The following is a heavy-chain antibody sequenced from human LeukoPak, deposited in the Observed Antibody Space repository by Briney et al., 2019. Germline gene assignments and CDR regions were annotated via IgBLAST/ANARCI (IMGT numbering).Heavy chain of an antibody. CDR2: IYSGGST. V-gene: IGHV3-53*05. J-gene: IGHJ4*02. Sequence: PGGSLRLSCAASGFTVSSNYMSWVRQAPGKGLEWVSVIYSGGSTYYADSVKGRFTISRDNSKNTLYLQMNSLRAEDTAVYYCVKDHIGYSGSYCDYWGQGTLVTVSS. CDR1: GFTVSSNY. CDR3: VKDHIGYSGSYCDY. D-gene: IGHD1-26*01.